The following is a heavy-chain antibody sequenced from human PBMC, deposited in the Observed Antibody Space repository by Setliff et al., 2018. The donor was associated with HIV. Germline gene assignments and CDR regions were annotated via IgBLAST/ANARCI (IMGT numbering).Heavy chain of an antibody. Sequence: PGGSLRLSCTASGFTFSSYSMNWVRQASGKGLEWVSYISSSSSTIYYAGSVKGRFSISRDNAKNSLYLQMNSLRAEDTAVYYCARDIRAGNYPPYSYFYYMDVWGKGTTVTVSS. V-gene: IGHV3-48*01. CDR3: ARDIRAGNYPPYSYFYYMDV. D-gene: IGHD4-4*01. CDR2: ISSSSSTI. CDR1: GFTFSSYS. J-gene: IGHJ6*03.